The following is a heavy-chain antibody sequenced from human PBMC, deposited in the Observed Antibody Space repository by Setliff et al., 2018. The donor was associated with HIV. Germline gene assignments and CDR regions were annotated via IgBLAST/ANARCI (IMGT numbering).Heavy chain of an antibody. CDR1: GVTFSNYG. V-gene: IGHV3-30*18. Sequence: GGSLRLSCAASGVTFSNYGMHWVRQAPGKGLEWVAVISYDGSNKYYADSVKGRFTIFRDNSKNTLYLQMNRVRGDDTAIYYCAKDRSNWESSTGYYYYYMDVWGTGTTVTVS. CDR3: AKDRSNWESSTGYYYYYMDV. D-gene: IGHD1-1*01. CDR2: ISYDGSNK. J-gene: IGHJ6*03.